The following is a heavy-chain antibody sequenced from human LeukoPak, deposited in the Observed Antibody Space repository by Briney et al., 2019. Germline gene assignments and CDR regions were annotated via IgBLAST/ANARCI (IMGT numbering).Heavy chain of an antibody. Sequence: GGSLRLSCAASGFTFDDYAMHWVRQAPGKGLEWVSGISRNSGSIGYADSVKGRFTISRDNAKNSLYLQMNSLRAEDTALYYCAKGGFGELLISSGFDYWGQGTLVTVSS. CDR2: ISRNSGSI. J-gene: IGHJ4*02. CDR1: GFTFDDYA. CDR3: AKGGFGELLISSGFDY. V-gene: IGHV3-9*01. D-gene: IGHD3-10*01.